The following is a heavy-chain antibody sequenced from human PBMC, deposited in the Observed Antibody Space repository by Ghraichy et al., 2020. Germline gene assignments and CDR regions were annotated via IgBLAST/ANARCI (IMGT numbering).Heavy chain of an antibody. Sequence: GGSLRLSCAASGFTFSSYSMNWVRQAPGKGLEWVSSISSSSSYIYYADSVKGRFTISRDNAKNSLYLQMNSLRAEDTAVYYCAREYCSSTSCYNDYGMDVWGQGTTVTVSS. V-gene: IGHV3-21*01. CDR1: GFTFSSYS. J-gene: IGHJ6*02. D-gene: IGHD2-2*02. CDR3: AREYCSSTSCYNDYGMDV. CDR2: ISSSSSYI.